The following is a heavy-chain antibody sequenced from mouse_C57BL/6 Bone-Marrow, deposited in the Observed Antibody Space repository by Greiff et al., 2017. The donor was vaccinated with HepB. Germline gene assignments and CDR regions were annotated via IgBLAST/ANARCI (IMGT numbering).Heavy chain of an antibody. CDR3: ARSPYYYGSSWYFDV. D-gene: IGHD1-1*01. CDR2: IWSGGST. CDR1: GFSLTSYG. Sequence: QVQLKESGPGLVQPSQSLSITCTVSGFSLTSYGVHWVRQSPGKGLEWLGVIWSGGSTDYNAAFISRLSISKDNSKSQVFFKMNSLQADDTAIYYCARSPYYYGSSWYFDVWGTGTTVTVSS. J-gene: IGHJ1*03. V-gene: IGHV2-2*01.